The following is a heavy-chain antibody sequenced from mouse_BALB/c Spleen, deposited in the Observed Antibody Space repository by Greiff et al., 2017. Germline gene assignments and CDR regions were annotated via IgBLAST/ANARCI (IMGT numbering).Heavy chain of an antibody. Sequence: EVQGVESGGGLVKPGGSLKLSCAASGFTFSSYAMSWVRQTPEKRLEWVATISSGGSYTYYPDSVKGRFTISRDNAKNTLYLQMSSLRSEDTAMYYCASQRFAYWGQGTLVTVSA. CDR1: GFTFSSYA. CDR3: ASQRFAY. CDR2: ISSGGSYT. V-gene: IGHV5-9-3*01. J-gene: IGHJ3*01.